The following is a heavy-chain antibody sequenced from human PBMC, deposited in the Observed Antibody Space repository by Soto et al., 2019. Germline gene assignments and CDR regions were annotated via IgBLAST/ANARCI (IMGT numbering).Heavy chain of an antibody. D-gene: IGHD3-10*01. CDR3: ARYLRAGSYGTNV. CDR2: IYYSGST. Sequence: SETLSLSCTVSRGSISSGAEYWSWIRQHPGKGLEWNGYIYYSGSTYYNPSLKRRVTISVDTSKNMCSLKLSSVTSADTAVYYCARYLRAGSYGTNVWGQGTTLTVSS. V-gene: IGHV4-31*03. J-gene: IGHJ6*01. CDR1: RGSISSGAEY.